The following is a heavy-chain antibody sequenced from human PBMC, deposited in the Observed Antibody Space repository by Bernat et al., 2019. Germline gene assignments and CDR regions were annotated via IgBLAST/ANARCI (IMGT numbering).Heavy chain of an antibody. CDR2: IVWNGGVT. Sequence: EVQLVESGGGVVRPGGSLRLSCAASGFSFDDHGMSWVRQAPGKGLEWVSGIVWNGGVTGYADSVKGRFTISRDNAKNSMFMQMNRLRAEDTALYYCARVGYYGSGGMGYYMDVWGKGTTVTVSS. CDR1: GFSFDDHG. D-gene: IGHD3-10*01. CDR3: ARVGYYGSGGMGYYMDV. V-gene: IGHV3-20*04. J-gene: IGHJ6*03.